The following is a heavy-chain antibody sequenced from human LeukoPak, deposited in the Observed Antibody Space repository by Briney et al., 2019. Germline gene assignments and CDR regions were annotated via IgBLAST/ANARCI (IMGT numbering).Heavy chain of an antibody. CDR3: ARGRYNWKGEGQNWFDP. Sequence: GGSLRLSCAASGFSFSSYAMNWVRQAPGKGLEWVSCIDSGSSYLYYADSVKGRFTISRDNAKNSLYLQVNSLRAEDTAVYYCARGRYNWKGEGQNWFDPGGQGTLVTVSS. CDR2: IDSGSSYL. V-gene: IGHV3-21*01. CDR1: GFSFSSYA. J-gene: IGHJ5*02. D-gene: IGHD1-20*01.